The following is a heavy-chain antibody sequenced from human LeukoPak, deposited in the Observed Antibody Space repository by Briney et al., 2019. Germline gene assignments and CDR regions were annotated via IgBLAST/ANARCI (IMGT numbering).Heavy chain of an antibody. J-gene: IGHJ4*02. V-gene: IGHV1-46*01. CDR3: AREGKLSGSYYSLDY. CDR2: VNPGGGSI. D-gene: IGHD1-26*01. Sequence: ASVKVSCKASGYTFISYGISWVRQAPGQGLEWMGMVNPGGGSISDAQRFQGRVTMTRDTSTTTVYMELSNLRSDDTAVYFCAREGKLSGSYYSLDYWGQGTLVSVSS. CDR1: GYTFISYG.